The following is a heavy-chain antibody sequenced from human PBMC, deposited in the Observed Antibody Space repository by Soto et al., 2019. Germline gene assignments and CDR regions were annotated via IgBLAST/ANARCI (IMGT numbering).Heavy chain of an antibody. D-gene: IGHD6-19*01. V-gene: IGHV3-30*18. CDR2: VSHDGRNT. CDR3: AKGGRQWLVTSDFNY. J-gene: IGHJ4*02. CDR1: GFTFSDYA. Sequence: VQPVESGGGVVQPGRSLRLSCAASGFTFSDYAMHWVRQAPGKGLEWVAVVSHDGRNTHYADSVKGRFTISRDSSKNTVSLEMTSVRAEDTAVYYCAKGGRQWLVTSDFNYWGQGALVTVSS.